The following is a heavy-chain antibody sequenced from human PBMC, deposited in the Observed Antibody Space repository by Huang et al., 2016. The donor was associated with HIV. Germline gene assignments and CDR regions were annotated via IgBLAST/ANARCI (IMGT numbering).Heavy chain of an antibody. CDR1: GYSFTSYW. D-gene: IGHD3-9*01. CDR2: IYPGDSEP. J-gene: IGHJ3*01. Sequence: EVQLVQSGAEVKKPGESLKISCKASGYSFTSYWIGWVRQMPGKGLEWMGIIYPGDSEPRYNPSFQGQVTISADNSISTIYLQWSSLKPSDTAMYYCARRALRYFDWSSWGQGTMVTVSS. V-gene: IGHV5-51*01. CDR3: ARRALRYFDWSS.